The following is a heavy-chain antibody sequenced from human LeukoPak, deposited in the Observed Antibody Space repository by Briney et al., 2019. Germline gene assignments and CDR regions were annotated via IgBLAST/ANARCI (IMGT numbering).Heavy chain of an antibody. V-gene: IGHV3-30*04. CDR2: ISYDGITE. J-gene: IGHJ4*02. CDR3: AKNVDIVAAYYFDY. D-gene: IGHD5-12*01. Sequence: SGGSLRLSCAASGFAFSSFAMHWVRQAPGKGLEWVSLISYDGITEDYSDSVKGRFTISRDNFKNTLFLQMNSLRAEDTAVYYCAKNVDIVAAYYFDYWGQGTLVTVSS. CDR1: GFAFSSFA.